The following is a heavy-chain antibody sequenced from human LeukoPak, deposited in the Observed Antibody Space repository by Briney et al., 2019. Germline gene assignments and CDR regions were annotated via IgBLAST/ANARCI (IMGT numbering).Heavy chain of an antibody. CDR2: IIPILGIA. V-gene: IGHV1-69*04. D-gene: IGHD4-17*01. Sequence: ASVKVSCKASGGTFSSYAISWVRQAPGQGLEWMGRIIPILGIANYAQKFQGRVTITADKSTSTAYMELSSLRSEDTAVYYCARDMGPTVTYYYYGMDVWGQGTTVTVSS. CDR3: ARDMGPTVTYYYYGMDV. CDR1: GGTFSSYA. J-gene: IGHJ6*02.